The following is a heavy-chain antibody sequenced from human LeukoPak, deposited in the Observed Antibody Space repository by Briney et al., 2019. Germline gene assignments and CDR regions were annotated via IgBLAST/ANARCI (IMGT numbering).Heavy chain of an antibody. CDR1: GYTFTSYD. CDR2: MNPNSGNT. J-gene: IGHJ4*02. D-gene: IGHD6-19*01. CDR3: ARAYFSHGWYGAYFDF. Sequence: ASVKVPCKASGYTFTSYDINWVRQATGQGLEWMGWMNPNSGNTGYAQKFQGRVTMTRNTSISTAYMELSSLRSDDTAVYYCARAYFSHGWYGAYFDFWGQGTLVTVSS. V-gene: IGHV1-8*01.